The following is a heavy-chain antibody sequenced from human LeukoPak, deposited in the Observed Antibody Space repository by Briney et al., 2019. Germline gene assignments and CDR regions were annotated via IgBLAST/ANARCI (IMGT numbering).Heavy chain of an antibody. J-gene: IGHJ6*03. CDR1: GFTFSSYA. CDR2: IKQDGSEK. D-gene: IGHD3-10*01. CDR3: AKDSAFYYIDV. V-gene: IGHV3-7*01. Sequence: GGSLRLSCAASGFTFSSYAMSWVRQAPGKGLEWVANIKQDGSEKYYVDSVKGRFTISRDNAKNSLYLQMNSLKGDDTAVYYCAKDSAFYYIDVWGKGTTVIISS.